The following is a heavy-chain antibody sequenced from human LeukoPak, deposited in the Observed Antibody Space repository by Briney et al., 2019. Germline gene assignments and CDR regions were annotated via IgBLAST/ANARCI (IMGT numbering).Heavy chain of an antibody. D-gene: IGHD4-17*01. CDR3: ARDEVAAYGDYYFDY. CDR1: GFTFSSYA. J-gene: IGHJ4*02. V-gene: IGHV3-23*01. Sequence: GGSLRLSCAASGFTFSSYAMSWVRQIPGKGLEWVSAISGSDAGTYYADSVKGRFTISRDNSKNTLYLQMNSLRAEDTAVYYCARDEVAAYGDYYFDYWGQGTLVTVSS. CDR2: ISGSDAGT.